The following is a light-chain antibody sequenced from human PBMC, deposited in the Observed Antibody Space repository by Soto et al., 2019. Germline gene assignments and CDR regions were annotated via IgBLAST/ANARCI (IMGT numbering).Light chain of an antibody. J-gene: IGLJ2*01. CDR3: CSYAGNYTFV. Sequence: QSALTQPRSVSGSPGQSVTISCTGTSSDVGGYNYVSWYQQHPGNATKLMLSAVSKRPSGVPDRFSGSKSGNTASLTISGLQAEDDADYYCCSYAGNYTFVFGGWTKLTVL. V-gene: IGLV2-11*01. CDR2: AVS. CDR1: SSDVGGYNY.